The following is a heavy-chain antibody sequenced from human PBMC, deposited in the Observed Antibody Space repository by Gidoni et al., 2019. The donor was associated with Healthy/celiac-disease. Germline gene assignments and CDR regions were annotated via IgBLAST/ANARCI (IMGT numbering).Heavy chain of an antibody. J-gene: IGHJ4*02. CDR1: GLTVSGSA. CDR2: IRSKANSYAT. V-gene: IGHV3-73*01. D-gene: IGHD6-13*01. Sequence: EVQLVESGGGLVQTGGSRKLPCAASGLTVSGSAMHWVRQASGKCLEWVGRIRSKANSYATAYAASVKGRFTISRDDSKNTAYLQMNSLKTEDTAVYYCTRHRGAAAGTAVDYWGQGTLVTVSS. CDR3: TRHRGAAAGTAVDY.